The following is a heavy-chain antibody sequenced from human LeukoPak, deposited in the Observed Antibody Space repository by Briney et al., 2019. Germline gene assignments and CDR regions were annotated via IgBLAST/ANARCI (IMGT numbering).Heavy chain of an antibody. CDR1: GFTFSSYS. V-gene: IGHV3-21*01. CDR3: ARQYNSGSFDY. D-gene: IGHD6-19*01. Sequence: GGSLRLSWAASGFTFSSYSMNWVRQAPGKGLEWVSFISSSSSYIYYADSVKGRFTISRDNAKNSLYVQMSSLRAEDTAVYYCARQYNSGSFDYWGQGSLLTVSS. CDR2: ISSSSSYI. J-gene: IGHJ4*02.